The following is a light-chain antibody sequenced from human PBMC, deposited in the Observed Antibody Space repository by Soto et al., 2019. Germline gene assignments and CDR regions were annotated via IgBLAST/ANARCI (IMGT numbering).Light chain of an antibody. CDR3: TSYTTSTTWV. CDR1: SSDVAAYNY. J-gene: IGLJ3*02. CDR2: DVS. V-gene: IGLV2-14*03. Sequence: QSALTQPASVSGSPGQSIAISCTGTSSDVAAYNYVSWYQQHPGKAPKLMIYDVSNRLSGVSNRFSGSKSGNTASLTISGLQAEDEADYYSTSYTTSTTWVFGGGTKLTVL.